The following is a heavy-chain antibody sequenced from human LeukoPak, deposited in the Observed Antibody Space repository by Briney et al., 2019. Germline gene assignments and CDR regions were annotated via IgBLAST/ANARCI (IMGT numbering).Heavy chain of an antibody. V-gene: IGHV4-39*01. Sequence: PWETLSLTCSVSGGSISASSHYWASVRQPPGKGLEWIGSVYYTGSIRYNTSLKSRVTISVDMSKNDLFLTLSSVTAADTAFYYCARRAYRAWFDPWGQGILVTVAP. J-gene: IGHJ5*02. CDR1: GGSISASSHY. CDR2: VYYTGSI. CDR3: ARRAYRAWFDP. D-gene: IGHD3-16*01.